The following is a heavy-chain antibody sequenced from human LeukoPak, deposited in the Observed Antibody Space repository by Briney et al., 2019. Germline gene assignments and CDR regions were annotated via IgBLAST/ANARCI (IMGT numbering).Heavy chain of an antibody. V-gene: IGHV6-1*01. J-gene: IGHJ4*02. CDR2: TYYRSKWYN. D-gene: IGHD3-9*01. CDR1: GDSVSSNSAA. CDR3: ARDPEYNIVTGYYDS. Sequence: SQTLSLTCALSGDSVSSNSAAWDWIRQSPSRGLEWLGRTYYRSKWYNDYAVSVRSRITINPDTSKNQFSLQLNFVTPEDTAVYYCARDPEYNIVTGYYDSWGQGTLVTVSS.